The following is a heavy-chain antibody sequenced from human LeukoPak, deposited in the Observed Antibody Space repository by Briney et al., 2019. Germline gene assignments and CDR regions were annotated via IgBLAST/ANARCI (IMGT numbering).Heavy chain of an antibody. CDR2: IYYSGTA. J-gene: IGHJ4*02. Sequence: PSETLSLTCTVSGGSLSTFYWSWIRQPPGKGLEWIGYIYYSGTANYNPSLKSRVTISVDTSKNQFSLKLSSVTAADTAVYYCATHSSSSNLFDYWGQGTLVTVSS. D-gene: IGHD6-6*01. CDR1: GGSLSTFY. CDR3: ATHSSSSNLFDY. V-gene: IGHV4-59*01.